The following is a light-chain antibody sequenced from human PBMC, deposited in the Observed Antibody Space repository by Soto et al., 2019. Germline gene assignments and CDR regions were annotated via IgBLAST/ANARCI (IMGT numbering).Light chain of an antibody. CDR3: HQYGTSSRT. V-gene: IGKV3-20*01. Sequence: EIVLTQSPGTLSLSPGERATLSCRASQSVSDNYLAWYQQKPGQAPRLLIYGASSRDPGVPDRFSGSGSGTEFALTISRLEPEDFAVYYCHQYGTSSRTFGQGTKVEIK. CDR1: QSVSDNY. J-gene: IGKJ1*01. CDR2: GAS.